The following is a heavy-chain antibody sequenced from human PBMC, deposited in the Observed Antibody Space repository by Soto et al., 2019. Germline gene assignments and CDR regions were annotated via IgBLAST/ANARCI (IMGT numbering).Heavy chain of an antibody. J-gene: IGHJ5*02. CDR3: ARGLIYDFWSGPDWFDP. Sequence: GGSLRLCCAASGLTFSDHYMNWVRQAPGKGLEWVSSISSSSSYIYYADSVKGRFTISRDNAKNSLYLQMNSLRAEDTAVYYCARGLIYDFWSGPDWFDPWGQGTLVTVSS. V-gene: IGHV3-21*01. D-gene: IGHD3-3*01. CDR2: ISSSSSYI. CDR1: GLTFSDHY.